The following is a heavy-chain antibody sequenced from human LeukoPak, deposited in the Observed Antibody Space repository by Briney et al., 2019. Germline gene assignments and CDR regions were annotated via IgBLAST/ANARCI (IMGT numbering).Heavy chain of an antibody. J-gene: IGHJ3*02. V-gene: IGHV3-33*01. CDR3: AREEYYDFWSGPLDAFDI. D-gene: IGHD3-3*01. CDR2: IWYDGSNK. CDR1: GFTFSSYG. Sequence: GGSLRLSCAASGFTFSSYGMPWVRQAPGKGLEWVAVIWYDGSNKYYADSVKGRFTISRDNSKNTLYLQMNSLRAEDTAVYYCAREEYYDFWSGPLDAFDIWGQGTMVTVSS.